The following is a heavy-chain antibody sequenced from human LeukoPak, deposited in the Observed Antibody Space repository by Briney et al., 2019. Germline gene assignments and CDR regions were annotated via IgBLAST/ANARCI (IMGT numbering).Heavy chain of an antibody. D-gene: IGHD3-10*01. CDR2: IYYSGST. V-gene: IGHV4-59*01. Sequence: SETLSLTCTVSGGSISSYYWSWIRQPPGKGLEWIGYIYYSGSTNYNPSLKSRVTISVDTSKKQLSLTLSSVTAADTAVYYCARAPIGRDAFDIWGQGTMVTVSS. CDR1: GGSISSYY. J-gene: IGHJ3*02. CDR3: ARAPIGRDAFDI.